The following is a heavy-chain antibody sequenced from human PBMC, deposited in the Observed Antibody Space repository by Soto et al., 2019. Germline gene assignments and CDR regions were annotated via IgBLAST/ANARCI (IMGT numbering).Heavy chain of an antibody. Sequence: PGGSLRLSCAASGFTFSSYGMHWVRQAPGKGLEWVAVISYDGSNKYYADSVKGRFTISRDNSKNTLYLQMNSLRAEDTAVYYCAKDQSIFGVVNYGMDVWGQGTTVTVSS. CDR3: AKDQSIFGVVNYGMDV. J-gene: IGHJ6*02. CDR1: GFTFSSYG. D-gene: IGHD3-3*02. CDR2: ISYDGSNK. V-gene: IGHV3-30*18.